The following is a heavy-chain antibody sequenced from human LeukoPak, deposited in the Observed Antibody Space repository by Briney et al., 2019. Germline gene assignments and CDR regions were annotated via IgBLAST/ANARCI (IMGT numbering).Heavy chain of an antibody. V-gene: IGHV1-8*01. Sequence: ASVKVSCKTSGYTFTNYDINWVRQAPGQGLEWMGWMNPNSGNTGYAQKFQGRVTMTRNISTSTAYMELSSLRSEDTAVYYCARGSRSGDYWGQGTQVTVSS. CDR1: GYTFTNYD. CDR3: ARGSRSGDY. J-gene: IGHJ4*02. D-gene: IGHD3-10*01. CDR2: MNPNSGNT.